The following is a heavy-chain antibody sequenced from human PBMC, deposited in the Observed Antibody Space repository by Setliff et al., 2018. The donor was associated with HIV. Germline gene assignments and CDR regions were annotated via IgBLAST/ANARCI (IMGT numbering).Heavy chain of an antibody. CDR3: ARFQAWQLGRRGGYYYYMDV. CDR1: GGSISGYY. Sequence: SETLSLTCTVSGGSISGYYWSWVRQPPEKRLELIGFIHYSGSSDYNPSLKSRITISVDMSRYQFSLVLSSVTAADTAVYYCARFQAWQLGRRGGYYYYMDVWGKGTTVTVSS. J-gene: IGHJ6*03. D-gene: IGHD1-1*01. V-gene: IGHV4-59*01. CDR2: IHYSGSS.